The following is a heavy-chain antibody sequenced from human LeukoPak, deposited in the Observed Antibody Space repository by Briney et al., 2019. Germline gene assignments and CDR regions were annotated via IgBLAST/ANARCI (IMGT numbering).Heavy chain of an antibody. CDR1: GFTFSSYA. J-gene: IGHJ4*02. CDR2: ISGSGGST. D-gene: IGHD4-17*01. CDR3: AKRNNLDYGDFDY. Sequence: GGSLRLSCATSGFTFSSYAMSWVREAPGKGLEWVSAISGSGGSTYYADSVKGRFTISRDNSKNTLYLQMNSLRAEDTAVYYCAKRNNLDYGDFDYWGQGTLVTVSS. V-gene: IGHV3-23*01.